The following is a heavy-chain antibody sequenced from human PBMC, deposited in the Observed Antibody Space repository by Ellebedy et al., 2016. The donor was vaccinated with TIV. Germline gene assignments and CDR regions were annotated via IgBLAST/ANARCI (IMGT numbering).Heavy chain of an antibody. J-gene: IGHJ6*02. CDR2: ISYDGITK. CDR1: GFTFRSYA. Sequence: GGSLRLXXAASGFTFRSYAVHWVRRAPGKGLEWLAIISYDGITKYYADSVKGRCTLSRDNSKNTLFLQMNSLRSEDTAVYYCAKDMGDLASLWATYGMDIWGQGTTVTVSS. CDR3: AKDMGDLASLWATYGMDI. D-gene: IGHD2-21*01. V-gene: IGHV3-30*01.